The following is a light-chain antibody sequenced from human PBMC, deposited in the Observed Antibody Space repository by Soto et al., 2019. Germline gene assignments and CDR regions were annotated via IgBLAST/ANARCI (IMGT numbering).Light chain of an antibody. J-gene: IGLJ1*01. CDR1: SSNIGNNY. CDR2: DDN. Sequence: QSVLTQSSSASGTPGQRVTISCSGSSSNIGNNYVSWYQQLPGTAPKLLIYDDNKRPSGIPDRFSGSKSGTSATLGITGFQTGDEADYYCGSWDSSLSAYVFGTGTKLTVL. CDR3: GSWDSSLSAYV. V-gene: IGLV1-51*01.